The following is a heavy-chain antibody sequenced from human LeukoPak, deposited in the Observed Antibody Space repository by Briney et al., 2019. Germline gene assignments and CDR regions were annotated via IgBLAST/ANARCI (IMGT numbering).Heavy chain of an antibody. J-gene: IGHJ3*02. CDR3: ARGSPMGYRRDAFDI. CDR2: IYYSGST. Sequence: SESLSLTCTVSGGSISSSSCYWGWIRQPPGKGLEWIGSIYYSGSTYYNPSLKSRVTISVDTSKNQFSLKLSSVTAADTAVYYCARGSPMGYRRDAFDIWGQGTMVTVSS. CDR1: GGSISSSSCY. D-gene: IGHD5-18*01. V-gene: IGHV4-39*01.